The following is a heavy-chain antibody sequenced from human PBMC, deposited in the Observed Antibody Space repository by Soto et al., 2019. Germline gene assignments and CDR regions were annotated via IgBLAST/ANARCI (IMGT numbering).Heavy chain of an antibody. Sequence: AVGSLRLSCAASGFTFSSYAMNWVRQAPGKGLEWVSSISSSSSFRYYANSVKGRFTISRDNAKNSLYLQMNSLRAEDTAVYYCARGAPGRDGYNLDFQHWGQGTLVTVSS. CDR1: GFTFSSYA. J-gene: IGHJ1*01. CDR2: ISSSSSFR. V-gene: IGHV3-21*01. CDR3: ARGAPGRDGYNLDFQH. D-gene: IGHD5-12*01.